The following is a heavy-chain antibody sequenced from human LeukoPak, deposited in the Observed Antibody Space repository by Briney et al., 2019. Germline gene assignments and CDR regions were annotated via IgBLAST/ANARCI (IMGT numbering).Heavy chain of an antibody. Sequence: GGSLRLSCAASGFTFSGSAMHWVRQASGKGLEWVGRIRSKANSYATAYAASVKGRFTISRDDSKNTAYLQMNSLKTEDTAVYYCVKTTSGSYSPFDSWGQGTLVTVSS. CDR3: VKTTSGSYSPFDS. V-gene: IGHV3-73*01. CDR2: IRSKANSYAT. D-gene: IGHD1-26*01. J-gene: IGHJ4*02. CDR1: GFTFSGSA.